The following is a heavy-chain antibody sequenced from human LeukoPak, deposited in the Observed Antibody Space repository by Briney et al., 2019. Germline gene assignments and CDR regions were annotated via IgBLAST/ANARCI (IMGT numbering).Heavy chain of an antibody. Sequence: PGGSLRLSCAASGFTFSSCAMSWVRQAPGKGLEWVSAISGSGGSTYYADSVKGRFTISRDNSKNTLYLQMNSLRAEDTAVYYCAKGRYYDSSGQPFDYWGQGTLVTVSS. CDR3: AKGRYYDSSGQPFDY. CDR2: ISGSGGST. CDR1: GFTFSSCA. D-gene: IGHD3-22*01. V-gene: IGHV3-23*01. J-gene: IGHJ4*02.